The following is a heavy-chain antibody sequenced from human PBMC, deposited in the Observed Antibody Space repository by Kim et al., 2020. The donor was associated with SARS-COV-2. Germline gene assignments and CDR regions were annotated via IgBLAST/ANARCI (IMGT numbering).Heavy chain of an antibody. D-gene: IGHD2-2*01. Sequence: GGSLRLSCAASGFTFSSYGMHWVRQAPGKGLEWVAVISYDGSNKYYADSVKGRFTISRDNSKNTLYLQMNSLRAEDTAVYYCAKDLTVPAANYYYYGMDVWGQGTTVTVSS. J-gene: IGHJ6*02. V-gene: IGHV3-30*18. CDR3: AKDLTVPAANYYYYGMDV. CDR2: ISYDGSNK. CDR1: GFTFSSYG.